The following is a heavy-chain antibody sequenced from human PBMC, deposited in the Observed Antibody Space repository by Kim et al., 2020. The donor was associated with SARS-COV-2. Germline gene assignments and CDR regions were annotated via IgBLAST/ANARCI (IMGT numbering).Heavy chain of an antibody. D-gene: IGHD2-2*01. J-gene: IGHJ4*02. Sequence: GGSLRLSCAASGFTFSSYSMNWVRQAPGQGLEWVSYISSSSSTIYYADSVKGRFTISRDNAKSSLYLQMNSLRDEDTAVYYCARDTLDIVVVPAAYDYWGQGTLVTVSS. CDR3: ARDTLDIVVVPAAYDY. CDR2: ISSSSSTI. CDR1: GFTFSSYS. V-gene: IGHV3-48*02.